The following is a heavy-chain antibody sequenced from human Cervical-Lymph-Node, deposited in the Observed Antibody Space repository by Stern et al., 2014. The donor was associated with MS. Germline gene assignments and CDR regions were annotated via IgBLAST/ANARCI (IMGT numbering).Heavy chain of an antibody. D-gene: IGHD3-22*01. J-gene: IGHJ1*01. CDR3: ARGGYFDSSGYFLAEYFQH. V-gene: IGHV1-46*04. CDR2: INPGGGNT. Sequence: QVQLVESGAEVKKPGASVKVSCKASGYSFTSYYLHWVRQAPGQGLEWMGMINPGGGNTIYARRVQGRVTMTRDTSTTTVYMELSSLRSADTAVYYCARGGYFDSSGYFLAEYFQHWGQGTLVTVSS. CDR1: GYSFTSYY.